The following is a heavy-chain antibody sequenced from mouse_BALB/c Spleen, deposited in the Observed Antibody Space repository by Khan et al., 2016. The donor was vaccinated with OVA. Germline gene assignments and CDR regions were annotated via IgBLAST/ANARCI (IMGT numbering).Heavy chain of an antibody. J-gene: IGHJ3*01. D-gene: IGHD1-2*01. Sequence: QVQLKQSGAELARPGASVKLSCKASGYSFTDYYINWVKQRTGQGIEWIGEIFTGSGDTYYNEKFKGKATLTADKSTSTAYMQLSSLTSEASAVYFCARRNYFGYTFAYWGQGTLVTVSA. CDR3: ARRNYFGYTFAY. CDR1: GYSFTDYY. V-gene: IGHV1-77*01. CDR2: IFTGSGDT.